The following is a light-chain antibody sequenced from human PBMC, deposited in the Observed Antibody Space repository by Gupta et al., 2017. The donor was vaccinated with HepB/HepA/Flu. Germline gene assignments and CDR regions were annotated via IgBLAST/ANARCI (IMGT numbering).Light chain of an antibody. CDR2: DAS. J-gene: IGKJ2*01. V-gene: IGKV3D-15*01. CDR3: QQYNNSRT. CDR1: QSVSSK. Sequence: EIVMTQSPATLSVSPGERATLSCRASQSVSSKLAWYQQKPGQAPRLLIYDASNSASGTPGRFSGSGSATDFTLTSSGRQSEDCAVYYWQQYNNSRTFGQGTKLEI.